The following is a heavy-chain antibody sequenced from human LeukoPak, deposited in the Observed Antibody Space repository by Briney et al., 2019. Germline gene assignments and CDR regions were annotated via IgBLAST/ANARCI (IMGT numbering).Heavy chain of an antibody. CDR1: GFTFSSYG. V-gene: IGHV3-33*06. CDR3: AKEGYDSSGFDY. J-gene: IGHJ4*02. Sequence: GRSLRLSCAASGFTFSSYGMHWVRQAPGKGLEWVAVIWYDGSNKYYADSVKGRFTISRDNSKNTLCLQMNSLRTEDTALYYCAKEGYDSSGFDYWGQGTLVTVSS. CDR2: IWYDGSNK. D-gene: IGHD3-22*01.